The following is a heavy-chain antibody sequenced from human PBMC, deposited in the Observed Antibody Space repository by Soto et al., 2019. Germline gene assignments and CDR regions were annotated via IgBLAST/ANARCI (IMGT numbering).Heavy chain of an antibody. CDR1: GFTFSIYS. J-gene: IGHJ4*02. CDR2: ISGGGGTT. CDR3: AKQAGYSSDPFDY. Sequence: GGSLRLSCAASGFTFSIYSITWVRQAPGKGLEWVSGISGGGGTTYYADSVKGRFTISRDNSKNTLYLQMNSLRAEDTAVYYCAKQAGYSSDPFDYWGPGTLVTVSS. V-gene: IGHV3-23*01. D-gene: IGHD6-19*01.